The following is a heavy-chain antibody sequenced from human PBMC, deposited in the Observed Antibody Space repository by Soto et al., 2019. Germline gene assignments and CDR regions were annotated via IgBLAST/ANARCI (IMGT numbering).Heavy chain of an antibody. CDR2: IWYDGSNK. V-gene: IGHV3-33*01. CDR1: GFTFSRYG. Sequence: PVGSLRLSCAASGFTFSRYGMHWVRQAPDKGLEWVAVIWYDGSNKYYADSVKGRFTISRDNSKNALYLQVNSLRAEDTAVYYCARDRSISLDGMDVWGQGTTVTVSS. J-gene: IGHJ6*02. D-gene: IGHD6-13*01. CDR3: ARDRSISLDGMDV.